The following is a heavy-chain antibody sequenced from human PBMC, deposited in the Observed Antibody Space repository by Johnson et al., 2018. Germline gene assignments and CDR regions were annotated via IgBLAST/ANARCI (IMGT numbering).Heavy chain of an antibody. CDR1: RGSINSSY. J-gene: IGHJ4*02. CDR2: IHYSGST. D-gene: IGHD2-15*01. Sequence: QVQLQEWGPGLVKPSETLSLTCSVSRGSINSSYWPWIRQPPGKGLEGSGNIHYSGSTKSNPSLKSRVTMSMVTSKKQISLMLTSVPAAATAVYYCARCCSGGTCPDYWCQGTLVTVS. V-gene: IGHV4-59*01. CDR3: ARCCSGGTCPDY.